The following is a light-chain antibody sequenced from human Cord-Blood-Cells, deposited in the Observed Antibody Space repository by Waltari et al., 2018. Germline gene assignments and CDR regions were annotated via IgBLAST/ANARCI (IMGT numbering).Light chain of an antibody. CDR1: SSGVGSYNL. Sequence: QSALTQPAPVSGSPGQSITISCTGTSSGVGSYNLVSWYQQHPGKAPKLMIYEGSKRPSWVSNRFSGSKSGNTASLTISGLQAEDEADYYCCSYAGSSTYVFGTGTKVTVL. J-gene: IGLJ1*01. CDR2: EGS. CDR3: CSYAGSSTYV. V-gene: IGLV2-23*01.